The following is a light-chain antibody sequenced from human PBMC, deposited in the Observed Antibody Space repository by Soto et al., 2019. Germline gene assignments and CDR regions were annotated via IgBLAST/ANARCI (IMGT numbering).Light chain of an antibody. CDR1: SSNIGNNY. CDR2: DYN. CDR3: ATWDISLSAVV. V-gene: IGLV1-51*01. Sequence: QSVLTQPPSVSAAPGQRVTISCSGSSSNIGNNYVSWYQHLPGTAPKLLIYDYNKRPSGIPDRFSGSKSGTSATLGITGLQTGDEADYYCATWDISLSAVVFGGGTQLTVL. J-gene: IGLJ2*01.